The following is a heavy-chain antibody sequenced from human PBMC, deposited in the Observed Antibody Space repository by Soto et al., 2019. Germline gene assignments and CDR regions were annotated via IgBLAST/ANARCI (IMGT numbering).Heavy chain of an antibody. Sequence: GASVKVSCKASGYTFTGYYMHWVRQAPGQGLEWMGWINPNSGGTNYAQKFQGWVTMTRDTSISTAYMELSRLRSDDTAVYYCARDHQPSGYYFGDYYYYYGMDVWGQGTTVTVSS. CDR3: ARDHQPSGYYFGDYYYYYGMDV. V-gene: IGHV1-2*04. J-gene: IGHJ6*02. CDR2: INPNSGGT. CDR1: GYTFTGYY. D-gene: IGHD3-3*01.